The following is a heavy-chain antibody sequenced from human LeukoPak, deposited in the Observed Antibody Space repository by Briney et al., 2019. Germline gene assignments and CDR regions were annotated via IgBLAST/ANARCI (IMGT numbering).Heavy chain of an antibody. CDR3: ARDRGDGYTGDWVDY. Sequence: GASVKVSCKASGYTFTSYGISWVRQAPGQGLEWMGWISAYNGNTNYAQKLQGRVTMTTDTSTSTAYMELRSLRSDDTAVYYCARDRGDGYTGDWVDYWGQGTLVTVSS. CDR2: ISAYNGNT. V-gene: IGHV1-18*01. D-gene: IGHD5-24*01. J-gene: IGHJ4*02. CDR1: GYTFTSYG.